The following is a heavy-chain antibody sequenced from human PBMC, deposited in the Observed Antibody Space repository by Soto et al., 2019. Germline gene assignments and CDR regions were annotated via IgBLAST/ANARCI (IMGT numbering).Heavy chain of an antibody. D-gene: IGHD2-8*01. CDR2: IWYDGSNK. CDR3: ARDDNGRKRY. J-gene: IGHJ4*02. Sequence: QVQLVESGGGVVQPGSTLRLSCKASGCTFSRYGMHWVRQARGKGLEWVAVIWYDGSNKYYADSVKGRFTISRDHSKNTLYLQMNSLRAEDTAVYYCARDDNGRKRYWGQGTLVTVSS. CDR1: GCTFSRYG. V-gene: IGHV3-33*01.